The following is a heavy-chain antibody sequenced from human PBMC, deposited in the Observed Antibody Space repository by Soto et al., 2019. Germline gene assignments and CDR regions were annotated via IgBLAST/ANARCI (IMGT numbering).Heavy chain of an antibody. Sequence: ASVKVSCKASGYTFTSYYMHWVRQAPGQGLEWMGIINPSGGSTSYAQKFQGRVIMTRDTSTSTVYMELSSLRSEDTAVYYCAKPPGSSGWYGSSYYYGMDVWGQGTTVTVSS. V-gene: IGHV1-46*01. CDR3: AKPPGSSGWYGSSYYYGMDV. D-gene: IGHD6-19*01. CDR1: GYTFTSYY. J-gene: IGHJ6*02. CDR2: INPSGGST.